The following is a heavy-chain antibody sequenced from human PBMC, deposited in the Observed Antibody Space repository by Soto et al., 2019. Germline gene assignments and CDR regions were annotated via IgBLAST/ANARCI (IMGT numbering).Heavy chain of an antibody. Sequence: EVQLSESGGGLVQPGGSLRLSCAASGFTFRTYAMSWVRQAPGKGLEWVSAISGSGDSIYYADSVKGRFTISRDNSKNTPYLQMNSLRAEDTAVYYCAKNWDTTFSSSSHWGQGTLVTVSS. D-gene: IGHD6-6*01. V-gene: IGHV3-23*01. CDR1: GFTFRTYA. J-gene: IGHJ4*02. CDR2: ISGSGDSI. CDR3: AKNWDTTFSSSSH.